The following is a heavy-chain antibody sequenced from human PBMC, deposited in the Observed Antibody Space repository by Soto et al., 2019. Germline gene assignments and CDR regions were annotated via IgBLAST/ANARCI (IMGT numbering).Heavy chain of an antibody. V-gene: IGHV1-69*13. CDR1: GGTFSSYA. Sequence: EASVKVSCKASGGTFSSYAISWVRQAPGQGLEWMGGIIPIFGTANYAQKFQGRVTITADESTSTAYMELSSLRSEDTAVYYCARGSAVAGTKGYYYYGMDVWGQGTTVTV. J-gene: IGHJ6*02. D-gene: IGHD6-19*01. CDR3: ARGSAVAGTKGYYYYGMDV. CDR2: IIPIFGTA.